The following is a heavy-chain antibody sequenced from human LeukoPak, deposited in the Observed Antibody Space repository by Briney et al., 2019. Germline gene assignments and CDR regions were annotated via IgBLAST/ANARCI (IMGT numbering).Heavy chain of an antibody. V-gene: IGHV3-30*18. Sequence: GRFLRLSCAASGFTFSSYGMHWVRQAPGKGLEWVAVISYDGSNEYYVDSVKGRFTISRDNPKNTLYLQMNSLRAEDTAVYYCAKVERGAVAGKMGPDYWGQGTLVTVSS. CDR3: AKVERGAVAGKMGPDY. CDR2: ISYDGSNE. J-gene: IGHJ4*02. CDR1: GFTFSSYG. D-gene: IGHD6-19*01.